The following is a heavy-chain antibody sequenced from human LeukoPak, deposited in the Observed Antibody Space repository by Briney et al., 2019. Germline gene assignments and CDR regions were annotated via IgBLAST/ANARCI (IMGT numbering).Heavy chain of an antibody. CDR3: AREGGDSSRLDY. Sequence: GGSLRLSCAASGFMFRDAAMTWVRQAPGKGLVWVSRMSSDGSFTSYADSVKGRFTISRDNAKNTLYLQMNSLRAEDTAVYYCAREGGDSSRLDYWGQGTLVTVSS. V-gene: IGHV3-74*01. CDR1: GFMFRDAA. CDR2: MSSDGSFT. D-gene: IGHD6-13*01. J-gene: IGHJ4*02.